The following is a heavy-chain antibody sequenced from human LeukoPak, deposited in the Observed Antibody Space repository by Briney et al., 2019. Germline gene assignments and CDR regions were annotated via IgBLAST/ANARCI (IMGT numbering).Heavy chain of an antibody. J-gene: IGHJ4*02. CDR2: IYYSGST. D-gene: IGHD1-26*01. V-gene: IGHV4-31*03. Sequence: SQTLSLTCTVSGGSISSGGYYWSWIRQHPGKGLEWIGYIYYSGSTYYNPSLKSRVTISVDTSKNQFSLKLGSVTAADTAVYYCARLLKYSGSYYCDFWGQGTLVSVSS. CDR3: ARLLKYSGSYYCDF. CDR1: GGSISSGGYY.